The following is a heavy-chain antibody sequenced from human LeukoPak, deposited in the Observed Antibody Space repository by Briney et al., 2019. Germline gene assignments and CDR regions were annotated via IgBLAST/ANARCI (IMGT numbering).Heavy chain of an antibody. CDR2: IYYSGST. J-gene: IGHJ4*02. CDR3: AREVYDYVWGSYRFKAFDY. V-gene: IGHV4-30-4*01. D-gene: IGHD3-16*02. CDR1: GGSISSGDYY. Sequence: PSETLPLTCTVSGGSISSGDYYWSWIRQPPGKGLEWIGYIYYSGSTYYNPSLKSRVTISVDTSKNQFSLKLSSVTVADTAVYYCAREVYDYVWGSYRFKAFDYWGQGTLVTVSS.